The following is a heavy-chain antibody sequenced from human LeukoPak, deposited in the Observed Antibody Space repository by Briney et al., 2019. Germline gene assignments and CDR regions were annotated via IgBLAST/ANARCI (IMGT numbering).Heavy chain of an antibody. V-gene: IGHV1-69*04. CDR2: IIPILGIA. D-gene: IGHD3-22*01. CDR3: ARWRDYYDSSGYYIRLGAFDI. CDR1: GYTFTSYG. J-gene: IGHJ3*02. Sequence: SVKVSCKASGYTFTSYGISWVRQAPGQGLEWMGRIIPILGIANYAQKFQGRVTITADKSTSTAYMELSSLRSEDTAVYYCARWRDYYDSSGYYIRLGAFDIWGQGTMVTVSS.